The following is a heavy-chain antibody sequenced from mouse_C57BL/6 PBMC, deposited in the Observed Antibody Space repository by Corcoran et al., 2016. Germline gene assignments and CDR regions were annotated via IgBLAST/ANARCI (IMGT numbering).Heavy chain of an antibody. CDR1: GYTFTDYY. Sequence: EVQLQQSGPELVKPGASVKISCKASGYTFTDYYMNWVKQSHGKSLEWIGDINPNNGGTSYNQKFKGKATLTVDKSSSTAYMELRSLTSEDSAVYYCGYGNLLAYWGQGTLVTVSA. CDR3: GYGNLLAY. D-gene: IGHD2-1*01. CDR2: INPNNGGT. J-gene: IGHJ3*01. V-gene: IGHV1-26*01.